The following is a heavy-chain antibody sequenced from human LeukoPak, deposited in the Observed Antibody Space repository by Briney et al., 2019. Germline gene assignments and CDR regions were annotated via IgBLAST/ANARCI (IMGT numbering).Heavy chain of an antibody. CDR3: TKDLGTEYNIFDY. CDR1: EFTFSAYA. D-gene: IGHD3-9*01. J-gene: IGHJ4*02. CDR2: VRYGGNIK. V-gene: IGHV3-30*02. Sequence: TGGSLRLSCAASEFTFSAYAMHWIRQAPGRGLEWVAFVRYGGNIKYYADSAKGRFTISRDNSKNTLYLQMNSLRPEDTAVYYCTKDLGTEYNIFDYWGQGTLVTVSS.